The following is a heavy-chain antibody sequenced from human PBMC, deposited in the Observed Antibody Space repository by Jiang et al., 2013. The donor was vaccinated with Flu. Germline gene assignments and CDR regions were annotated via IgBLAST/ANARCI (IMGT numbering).Heavy chain of an antibody. CDR3: ARAPNQEYGGNSVSDY. Sequence: SGAEVKKPGASVKVSCKASGYIFSSYGISWVRQAPGQGLEWMGWISVYNGNTNYAQMLQGRVTMTTDTSTRIAYMELRSLRSDDTAVYYCARAPNQEYGGNSVSDYWGQGTLVTVSS. V-gene: IGHV1-18*01. J-gene: IGHJ4*02. CDR2: ISVYNGNT. D-gene: IGHD4-23*01. CDR1: GYIFSSYG.